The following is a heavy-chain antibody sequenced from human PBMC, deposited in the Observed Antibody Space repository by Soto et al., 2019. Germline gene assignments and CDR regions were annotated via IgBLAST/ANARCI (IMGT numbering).Heavy chain of an antibody. D-gene: IGHD3-9*01. CDR3: ARDSHYDSLTGYYSLRRMDV. V-gene: IGHV3-74*01. Sequence: WGFLILSCAASGFTFSSYLMHWVRQAPGKRLEWVSRINSDGSSTCYADSVKGRFTISRDNAKNTLYLQMNSLRAEDTAVYYCARDSHYDSLTGYYSLRRMDVWGQGTTVTVSS. CDR2: INSDGSST. J-gene: IGHJ6*02. CDR1: GFTFSSYL.